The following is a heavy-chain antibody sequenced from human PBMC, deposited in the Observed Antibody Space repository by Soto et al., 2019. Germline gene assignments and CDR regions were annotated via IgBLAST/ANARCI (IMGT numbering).Heavy chain of an antibody. CDR3: AREARVFGKAFDV. CDR1: GFTFSSFD. CDR2: IGTAGDT. D-gene: IGHD3-3*01. V-gene: IGHV3-13*01. Sequence: LRLSCAASGFTFSSFDMHWVHQPTGKGLEWVSAIGTAGDTYYPGSVKGRFTISRDNAKNSLYLQMNSLRAGDTAVYYCAREARVFGKAFDVWGQGTMVTVSS. J-gene: IGHJ3*01.